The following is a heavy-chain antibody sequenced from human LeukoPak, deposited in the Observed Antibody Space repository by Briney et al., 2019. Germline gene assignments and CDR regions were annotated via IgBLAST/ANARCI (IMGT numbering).Heavy chain of an antibody. CDR1: GGSISSSSYF. CDR3: ARQDYYEKSGYYCFDH. J-gene: IGHJ4*02. D-gene: IGHD3-22*01. V-gene: IGHV4-39*01. Sequence: PSETLSLTCTVSGGSISSSSYFWAWIRQPPGKGLEWIGSIYNSGSTYYNPSLKSRVTVSVDTSKNQLSLKVNSVTAADTAVYYCARQDYYEKSGYYCFDHWGQGTLVTVSS. CDR2: IYNSGST.